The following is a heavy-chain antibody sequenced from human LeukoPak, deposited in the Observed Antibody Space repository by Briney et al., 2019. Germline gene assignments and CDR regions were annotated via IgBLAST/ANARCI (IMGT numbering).Heavy chain of an antibody. CDR1: VFTFSSCG. Sequence: GGSLRLSCAASVFTFSSCGFNWVRQARGKGLEWVSSIGPTGTDRYYADSVRGRFTISRDNAKNSMYLQMDSLRDEDTAVYYCATETLGRHYDYWGQGTLLTVSS. CDR3: ATETLGRHYDY. V-gene: IGHV3-21*01. J-gene: IGHJ4*02. CDR2: IGPTGTDR.